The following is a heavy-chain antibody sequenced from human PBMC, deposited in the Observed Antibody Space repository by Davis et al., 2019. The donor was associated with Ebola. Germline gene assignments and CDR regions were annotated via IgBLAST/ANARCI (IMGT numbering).Heavy chain of an antibody. J-gene: IGHJ4*02. V-gene: IGHV3-23*01. CDR1: GFTFSNYI. CDR2: ISDSTGAT. Sequence: PGGSLRLSCAASGFTFSNYIMSWVRQSPGKGLEWVSSISDSTGATYYTDSVKGRFTISRDNSKNTLYLQMNSLRPDDTALYYCAKQDDSGWYGIDDYWGQGTLVTVSS. CDR3: AKQDDSGWYGIDDY. D-gene: IGHD6-19*01.